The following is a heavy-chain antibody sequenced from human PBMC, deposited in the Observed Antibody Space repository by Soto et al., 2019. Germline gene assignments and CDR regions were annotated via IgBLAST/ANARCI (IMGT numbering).Heavy chain of an antibody. CDR3: ATCSSVDY. Sequence: EVQLVETGGGLIQPVGSLRLSCAASGFTFSNNYMSWVRQAPGKGLEWVSLIYSGGSTYYADSVKGRFTISRDNSKNTMYLQMNSRRADGTSVYYFATCSSVDYWGQGTLVPVSS. J-gene: IGHJ4*02. V-gene: IGHV3-53*02. CDR2: IYSGGST. CDR1: GFTFSNNY. D-gene: IGHD6-25*01.